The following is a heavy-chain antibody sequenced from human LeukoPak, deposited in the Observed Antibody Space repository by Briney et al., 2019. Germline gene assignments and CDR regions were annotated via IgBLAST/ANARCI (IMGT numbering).Heavy chain of an antibody. V-gene: IGHV3-30-3*01. D-gene: IGHD6-19*01. CDR3: ARDPHQWEYFQH. CDR1: GFTFSSYA. Sequence: GGSLRLSCAASGFTFSSYAMHWVRQAPGKGLEWVAVISYDGSNKYYADSVKGRFTISRDNSKNTLYLQMNSLRAEDTAVYYCARDPHQWEYFQHWGQGTLVTVSS. J-gene: IGHJ1*01. CDR2: ISYDGSNK.